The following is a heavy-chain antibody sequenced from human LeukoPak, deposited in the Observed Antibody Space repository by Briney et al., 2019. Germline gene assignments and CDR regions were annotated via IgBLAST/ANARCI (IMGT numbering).Heavy chain of an antibody. CDR1: GYTFTSYY. J-gene: IGHJ4*02. Sequence: ASVKVPCKASGYTFTSYYMHWVRQAPGQGLEWMGIINPSGGSTSYAQKFQGRVTMTRDTSTSTVYMELSSLRSEDTAVYYCAKGGASGVTMVRGVIGGFDYWGQGTLVTVSS. V-gene: IGHV1-46*01. CDR3: AKGGASGVTMVRGVIGGFDY. D-gene: IGHD3-10*01. CDR2: INPSGGST.